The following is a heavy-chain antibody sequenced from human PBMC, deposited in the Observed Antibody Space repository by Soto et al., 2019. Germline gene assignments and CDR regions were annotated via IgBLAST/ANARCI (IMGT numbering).Heavy chain of an antibody. D-gene: IGHD3-16*01. CDR2: IIPIFSSR. J-gene: IGHJ6*02. CDR1: RDTFNKYA. Sequence: QVQLVQSGAEVKKPGSSVKVSCKTSRDTFNKYAFNWVRQAPGQGLEWMGWIIPIFSSRNYAEKFQGRVTITADDSTSTAYMELRSLGFEGTAVYYCARGETYLGVWGQGTTVTVSS. CDR3: ARGETYLGV. V-gene: IGHV1-69*01.